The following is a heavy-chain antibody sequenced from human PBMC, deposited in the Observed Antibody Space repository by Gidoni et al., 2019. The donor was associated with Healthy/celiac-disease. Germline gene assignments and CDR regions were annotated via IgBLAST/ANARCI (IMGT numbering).Heavy chain of an antibody. CDR1: GFSLSTSGVG. D-gene: IGHD6-13*01. Sequence: QITLKESGPTLVKPTQTLTLTCTFSGFSLSTSGVGVGWIRQPPGKALEWLALIYWNDDKRYSPSLKSRLTITKDTSKNQVVLTMTNMDPVDTATYYCAHTFRQLGPNWFDPWGQGTLVTVSS. CDR3: AHTFRQLGPNWFDP. J-gene: IGHJ5*02. CDR2: IYWNDDK. V-gene: IGHV2-5*01.